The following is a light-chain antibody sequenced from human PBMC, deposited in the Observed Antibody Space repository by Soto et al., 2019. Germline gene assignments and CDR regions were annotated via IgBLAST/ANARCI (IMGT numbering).Light chain of an antibody. CDR3: QQSYRTPT. CDR1: QSISTY. V-gene: IGKV1-39*01. J-gene: IGKJ5*01. CDR2: GAS. Sequence: DIQVTQSPSSLSASVGDRITVTCRASQSISTYLNWYQQKPGKAPKLLIYGASTLQSGVPSRFSGSGSGTDYTLTISSLQPEDFATYYCQQSYRTPTFGQGTRLEIK.